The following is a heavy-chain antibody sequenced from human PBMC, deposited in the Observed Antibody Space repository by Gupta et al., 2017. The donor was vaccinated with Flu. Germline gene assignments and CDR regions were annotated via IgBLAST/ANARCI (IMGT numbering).Heavy chain of an antibody. J-gene: IGHJ6*02. CDR1: GFTFGDYA. CDR2: IRSKAYGGTT. V-gene: IGHV3-49*03. Sequence: PGRSLRLSCTASGFTFGDYAMSWFRQAPGKGLEWVGFIRSKAYGGTTEYAASVKGRFTISRDDSKSIAYLQMNSLKTEDTAVYYCTRDHSTRGSYYYYYGMDVWGQGTTVTVS. CDR3: TRDHSTRGSYYYYYGMDV. D-gene: IGHD1-26*01.